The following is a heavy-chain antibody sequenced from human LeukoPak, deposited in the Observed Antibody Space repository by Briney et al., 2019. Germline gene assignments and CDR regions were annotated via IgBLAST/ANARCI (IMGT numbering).Heavy chain of an antibody. Sequence: PSETLSLTCTVSGASISSSSYYWGWIRQPPGKGLKWIGSIYYSGRTYYNPSLKSRVTISVDTSKNQFSLKLSSVPAADTAVYYCARPHIRPFYFGSGSYPDWFDPWGQGTLVTVSS. V-gene: IGHV4-39*01. D-gene: IGHD3-10*01. J-gene: IGHJ5*02. CDR2: IYYSGRT. CDR3: ARPHIRPFYFGSGSYPDWFDP. CDR1: GASISSSSYY.